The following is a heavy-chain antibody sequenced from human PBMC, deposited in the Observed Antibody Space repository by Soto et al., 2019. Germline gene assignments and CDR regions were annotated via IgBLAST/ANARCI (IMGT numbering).Heavy chain of an antibody. V-gene: IGHV3-74*01. CDR3: ATDYTYAFNI. D-gene: IGHD3-16*01. Sequence: GSLRLSCAASGFTFSSHWMHWVRQAPGKGLVWVSRINGDGSSTSYADSVKGRFTISRDNAKNMLYLQVNSLRADDTAVYYCATDYTYAFNIWGQGTMVTVSS. CDR1: GFTFSSHW. J-gene: IGHJ3*02. CDR2: INGDGSST.